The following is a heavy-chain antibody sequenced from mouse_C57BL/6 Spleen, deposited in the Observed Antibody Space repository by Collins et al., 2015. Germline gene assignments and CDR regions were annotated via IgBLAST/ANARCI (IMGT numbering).Heavy chain of an antibody. CDR2: IDPETGGT. V-gene: IGHV1-15*01. J-gene: IGHJ4*01. CDR1: GYTFTDYE. CDR3: TRYGDAMDY. D-gene: IGHD1-1*02. Sequence: QVQLQQSGAELVRPGASVTLSCKASGYTFTDYEMHWVKQTPVHGLEWIGAIDPETGGTAYNQKFKGRAILTADKSSSTAYMELRSLTSEDSAVYYCTRYGDAMDYWGQGTSVTVSS.